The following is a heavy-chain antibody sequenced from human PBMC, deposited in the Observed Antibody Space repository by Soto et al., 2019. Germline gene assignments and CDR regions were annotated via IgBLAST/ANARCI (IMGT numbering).Heavy chain of an antibody. Sequence: GASLKISCNGSGYSFTSYWIGWVRQMPWKGLEWMGIIYPGDSDTRYSPSFQGQVTISADKSISTAYLQWSSLKASDTAMYSCARSDLDAFDIWGQGTMVTVSS. CDR3: ARSDLDAFDI. CDR2: IYPGDSDT. CDR1: GYSFTSYW. J-gene: IGHJ3*02. V-gene: IGHV5-51*01.